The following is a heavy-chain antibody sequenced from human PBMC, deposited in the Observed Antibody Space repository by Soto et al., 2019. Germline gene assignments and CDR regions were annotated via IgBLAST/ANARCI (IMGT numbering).Heavy chain of an antibody. Sequence: SETLSLTCAVYGGSFSGYYWSWIRQPPGKGLEWIVEINHSGSTNYNPSLKSRVTISVDTSKNQFSLKLSSVTAADTAVYYCASQHIVVVPAAMGPTHSSSWYYFDY. D-gene: IGHD2-2*01. CDR1: GGSFSGYY. V-gene: IGHV4-34*01. CDR3: ASQHIVVVPAAMGPTHSSSWYYFDY. J-gene: IGHJ4*01. CDR2: INHSGST.